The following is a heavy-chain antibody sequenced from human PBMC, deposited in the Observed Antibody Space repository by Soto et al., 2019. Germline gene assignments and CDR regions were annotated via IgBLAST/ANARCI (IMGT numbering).Heavy chain of an antibody. D-gene: IGHD3-10*01. Sequence: SQTLSLTCAISGDTVSSNIAAWIWSRQSTSRGLEWLGRTYYKSTWYYDYAFSVKGRITINPDTSKNQFSLQLNSVSPDDTAVYYCARDRQSVRVVQLAVGTSDSWCQGPLLTGSS. CDR3: ARDRQSVRVVQLAVGTSDS. J-gene: IGHJ4*02. V-gene: IGHV6-1*01. CDR2: TYYKSTWYY. CDR1: GDTVSSNIAA.